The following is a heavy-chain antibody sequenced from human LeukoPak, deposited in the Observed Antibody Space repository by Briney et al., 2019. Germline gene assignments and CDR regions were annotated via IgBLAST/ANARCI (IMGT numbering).Heavy chain of an antibody. V-gene: IGHV3-30*04. CDR1: GFTFSSYA. D-gene: IGHD6-13*01. CDR3: ARDRGAAGLFDY. Sequence: GGSLRLSCAASGFTFSSYAMHWVRQAPGKGLEWVAVISYDGSDKYYADSVKGRFTISRDNSKNTLYLQMNSLRAEDTAVYYCARDRGAAGLFDYWGQGTLVTVSS. J-gene: IGHJ4*02. CDR2: ISYDGSDK.